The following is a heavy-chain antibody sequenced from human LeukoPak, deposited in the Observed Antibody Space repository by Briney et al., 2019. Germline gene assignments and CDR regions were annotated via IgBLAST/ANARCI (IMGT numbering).Heavy chain of an antibody. J-gene: IGHJ4*02. D-gene: IGHD4-11*01. CDR1: GFTFSSYW. CDR2: IKQDGSEK. Sequence: GGSLRLSCAASGFTFSSYWMSWVRQAPGKGLEWVANIKQDGSEKYYVDSVKGRFTISRDNAKNSLYLQMNSLRSEDTALYYCASTADDYRNYGSFDYWGQGTLVTVSS. CDR3: ASTADDYRNYGSFDY. V-gene: IGHV3-7*03.